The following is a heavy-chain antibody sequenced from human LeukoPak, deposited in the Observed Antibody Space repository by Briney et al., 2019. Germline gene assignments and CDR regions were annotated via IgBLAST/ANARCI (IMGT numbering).Heavy chain of an antibody. CDR2: IYYSGST. Sequence: SETLSLTCTVSGGSISSSSYYWGWIRQPPGKGLEWIGSIYYSGSTYYNPSLKSRVTISVDTSKNQFSLKLSSVTAADTAVYYCARIESWITMTGWGQGTLVTVSS. CDR3: ARIESWITMTG. CDR1: GGSISSSSYY. V-gene: IGHV4-39*01. D-gene: IGHD3-22*01. J-gene: IGHJ4*02.